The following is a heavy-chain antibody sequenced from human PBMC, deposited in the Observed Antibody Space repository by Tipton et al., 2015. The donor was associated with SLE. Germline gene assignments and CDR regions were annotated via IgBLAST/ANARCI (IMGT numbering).Heavy chain of an antibody. CDR2: GHYSGAT. J-gene: IGHJ2*01. CDR3: ARRGSWWYSEL. D-gene: IGHD1-26*01. Sequence: TLSLTCSVSGGSMNNGRYYWGGIRQPPGKGLGWIGTGHYSGATYKHSPLQNRITISVDPSQNRFSLKLSSVTAADTAVYYCARRGSWWYSELWGRGTLGTVSS. CDR1: GGSMNNGRYY. V-gene: IGHV4-39*07.